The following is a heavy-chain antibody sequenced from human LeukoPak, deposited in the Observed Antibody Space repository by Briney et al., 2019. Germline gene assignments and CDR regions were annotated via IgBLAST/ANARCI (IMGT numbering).Heavy chain of an antibody. CDR1: GGSISSYY. CDR2: IYYSGST. V-gene: IGHV4-59*01. CDR3: ARTKDLPPDYYFDY. J-gene: IGHJ4*02. Sequence: SETLSLTCTVSGGSISSYYWSWIRQPPGKGLEWIGYIYYSGSTNYNPSLKSRVTILVDTFKNQFSLKLSSVTAADTAVYYCARTKDLPPDYYFDYWGQGTLVTVSS.